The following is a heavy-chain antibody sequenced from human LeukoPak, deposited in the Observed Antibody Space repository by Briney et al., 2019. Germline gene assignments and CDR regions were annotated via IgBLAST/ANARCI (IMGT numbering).Heavy chain of an antibody. V-gene: IGHV4-34*01. CDR1: GGSFSGYY. CDR3: ARVSWGAAGP. J-gene: IGHJ5*02. Sequence: SETLSLTCAVYGGSFSGYYWSWIRQPPGKGLEWIGEINHSGSTNYNPSLKSRVTISVDRSKNQFSLKLSSVTAADTAVYYCARVSWGAAGPWGQGTLVTVSS. CDR2: INHSGST. D-gene: IGHD2-15*01.